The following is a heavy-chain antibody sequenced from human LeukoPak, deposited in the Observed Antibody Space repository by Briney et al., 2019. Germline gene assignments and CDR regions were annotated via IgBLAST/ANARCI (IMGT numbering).Heavy chain of an antibody. D-gene: IGHD6-6*01. CDR2: FDPEDGET. Sequence: ASVKVSCKVSGYTLTELSMHWVRQAPGKGLEWMGGFDPEDGETIYAQKFQGRVTMTEDTSTDTAYMELSSLGSEDTAVYYCATGPYRELVLSFDYWGQGTLVTVSS. V-gene: IGHV1-24*01. J-gene: IGHJ4*02. CDR3: ATGPYRELVLSFDY. CDR1: GYTLTELS.